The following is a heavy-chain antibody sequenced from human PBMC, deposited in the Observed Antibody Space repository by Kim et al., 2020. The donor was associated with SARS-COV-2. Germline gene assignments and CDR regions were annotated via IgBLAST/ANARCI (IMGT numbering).Heavy chain of an antibody. V-gene: IGHV3-15*01. D-gene: IGHD3-10*01. CDR1: GFTFSNAW. CDR2: IKSKTDGGTT. CDR3: TTDYYGSGSYYNEPYYYYGMDV. Sequence: GGSLRLSCAASGFTFSNAWMSWVRQAPGKGLEWVGRIKSKTDGGTTDYAAPVKGRFTISRDDSKNTLYLQMNSLKTEDTAVYYCTTDYYGSGSYYNEPYYYYGMDVWGQGTTVTVSS. J-gene: IGHJ6*02.